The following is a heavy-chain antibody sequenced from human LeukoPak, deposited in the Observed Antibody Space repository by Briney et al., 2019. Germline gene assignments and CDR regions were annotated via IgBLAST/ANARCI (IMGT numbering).Heavy chain of an antibody. CDR2: ISSSSSYI. CDR3: ASLSEGYSYGTFLAFDI. Sequence: PGGSLRLSCAASGFTFSSYSMNWVRQAPGKGLEWVSSISSSSSYIYYADSVKGRFTISRDNAKNSLYLQMNSLRAEDTAVYYCASLSEGYSYGTFLAFDIWGQGTMVTVSS. D-gene: IGHD5-18*01. J-gene: IGHJ3*02. V-gene: IGHV3-21*01. CDR1: GFTFSSYS.